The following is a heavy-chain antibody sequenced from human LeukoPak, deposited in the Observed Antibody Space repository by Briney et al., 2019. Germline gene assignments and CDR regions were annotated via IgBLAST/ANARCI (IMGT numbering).Heavy chain of an antibody. J-gene: IGHJ4*02. Sequence: SETLSLTCTVSGGSISSSSYYWGWVRQPPGKGLEWIGSIYYSGSTYYNPSLKSRVTISVDTSKNQFSLKLSSVTAADTAVYYCAREGYSYGYGYWGQGTLVTVSS. CDR1: GGSISSSSYY. D-gene: IGHD5-18*01. CDR2: IYYSGST. V-gene: IGHV4-39*07. CDR3: AREGYSYGYGY.